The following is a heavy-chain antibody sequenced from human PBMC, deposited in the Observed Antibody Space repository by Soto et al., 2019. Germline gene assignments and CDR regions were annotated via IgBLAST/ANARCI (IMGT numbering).Heavy chain of an antibody. V-gene: IGHV3-30*04. J-gene: IGHJ6*02. CDR3: ARGCSSSDCYTNYYYYYGMDV. Sequence: QVQLVECGGGVVQPGRSLRLSCAASGFTFSSFAMHWARQAPGKGLEWVAFISYDGRKNSYADSVKGRFTVSRDNSKNTVYLQMNSLRAEDTAVYYCARGCSSSDCYTNYYYYYGMDVWGHGTTVTVSS. CDR1: GFTFSSFA. CDR2: ISYDGRKN. D-gene: IGHD2-2*02.